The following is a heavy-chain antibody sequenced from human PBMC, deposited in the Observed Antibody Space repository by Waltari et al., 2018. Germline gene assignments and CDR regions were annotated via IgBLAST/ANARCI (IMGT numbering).Heavy chain of an antibody. Sequence: EVQLVESGGGLVQPGGSLRLSCAASGFTFSSYAMSWVRQAPGQGLEWVSAIIGSGGSTYYSDSVKGRFTISRDNSKNTLYLQMNSLRAEDTAVYYCAKDLRNYDFWSGPDNWFDPWGQGTLVTVSS. CDR2: IIGSGGST. CDR3: AKDLRNYDFWSGPDNWFDP. J-gene: IGHJ5*02. CDR1: GFTFSSYA. V-gene: IGHV3-23*04. D-gene: IGHD3-3*01.